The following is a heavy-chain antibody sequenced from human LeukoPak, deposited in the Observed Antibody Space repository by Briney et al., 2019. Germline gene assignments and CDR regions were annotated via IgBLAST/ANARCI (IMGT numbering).Heavy chain of an antibody. V-gene: IGHV3-23*01. D-gene: IGHD1-14*01. CDR2: ISGSGGST. J-gene: IGHJ4*02. CDR1: GFTFSSYA. CDR3: AKARDEGILGTTFDY. Sequence: GGSLRLSCAASGFTFSSYAMSWVRQAPGKGLEWVSAISGSGGSTYYADSVKGRFTISRDNSKSTLYLQMNSLRAEDTAVYYCAKARDEGILGTTFDYWGQGTLVTVSS.